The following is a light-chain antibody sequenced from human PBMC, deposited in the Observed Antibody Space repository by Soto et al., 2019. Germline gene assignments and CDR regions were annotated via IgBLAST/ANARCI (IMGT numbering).Light chain of an antibody. CDR1: QGIISY. J-gene: IGKJ1*01. CDR3: QQLYSNPQT. CDR2: AAS. V-gene: IGKV1-9*01. Sequence: DIQLTQSPSFLSASVGDRVTITCRASQGIISYLAWYQQKPGKAPKFLIYAASTLQSGVPSRFSGSGSGTEFTLTIRSLQPEDFATYYCQQLYSNPQTFGQGTKVEIK.